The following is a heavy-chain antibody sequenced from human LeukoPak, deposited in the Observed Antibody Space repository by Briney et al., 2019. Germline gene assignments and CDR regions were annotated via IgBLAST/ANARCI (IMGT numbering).Heavy chain of an antibody. D-gene: IGHD3-9*01. CDR2: IYSSGTI. V-gene: IGHV4-61*08. CDR1: GVSVSSGGYF. J-gene: IGHJ4*02. Sequence: SETLSLTCTVSGVSVSSGGYFWSWIRQPPGKRLEWIGYIYSSGTINYNPSLKSRVTISADTSKNQFSLKLSSVTAADTAVYYCARVGDYKGVYWGQGILVSVSS. CDR3: ARVGDYKGVY.